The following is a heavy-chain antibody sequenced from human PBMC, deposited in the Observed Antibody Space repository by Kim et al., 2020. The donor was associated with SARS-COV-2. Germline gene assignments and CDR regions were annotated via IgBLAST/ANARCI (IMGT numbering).Heavy chain of an antibody. Sequence: SVKVSCKASGVTFSSYAISWVRQAPGQGLEWMGRIIPILGIANSAQKFQGRVTITADKSTSTAYMELSSLRSEDTAVYYCASKNYDFWSGYTSQVYYYM. V-gene: IGHV1-69*04. D-gene: IGHD3-3*01. J-gene: IGHJ6*03. CDR3: ASKNYDFWSGYTSQVYYYM. CDR1: GVTFSSYA. CDR2: IIPILGIA.